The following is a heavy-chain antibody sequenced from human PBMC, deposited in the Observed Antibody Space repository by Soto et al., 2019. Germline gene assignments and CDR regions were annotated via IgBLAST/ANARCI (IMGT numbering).Heavy chain of an antibody. CDR2: IDHSGNS. CDR3: ARGGDYGGMDV. Sequence: QVQLQESGPGLVKPSQTLSLTCIVSGDSISSDGYSWSWIRQHPGKGLEWIAYIDHSGNSYYNPSLMSRVTLSVDTSKNQFSLKLTSVTAADTAVYYCARGGDYGGMDVWGQGTTVAVSS. D-gene: IGHD3-16*01. V-gene: IGHV4-31*02. J-gene: IGHJ6*02. CDR1: GDSISSDGYS.